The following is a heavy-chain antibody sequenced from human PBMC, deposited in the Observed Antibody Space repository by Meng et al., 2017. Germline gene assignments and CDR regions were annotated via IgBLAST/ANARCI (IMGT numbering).Heavy chain of an antibody. D-gene: IGHD3-10*01. CDR2: INPNSGGT. V-gene: IGHV1-2*06. Sequence: QGQLGQFGVEVKKPGASVKVSCKASGYTFTGYYMHWVRQAPGQGLEWMGRINPNSGGTNYAQKFQGRVTMTRDTSISTAYMELSRLRSDDTAVYYCASELNTYGSGSYAYWGQGTLVRLL. CDR3: ASELNTYGSGSYAY. J-gene: IGHJ4*02. CDR1: GYTFTGYY.